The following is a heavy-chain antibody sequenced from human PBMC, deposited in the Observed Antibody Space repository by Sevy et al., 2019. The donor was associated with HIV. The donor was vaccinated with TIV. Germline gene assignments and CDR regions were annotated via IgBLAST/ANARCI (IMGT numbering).Heavy chain of an antibody. CDR3: AKDRKVLLVVYAIPFDVFDI. CDR1: GFTFSNHA. V-gene: IGHV3-30*02. D-gene: IGHD2-8*02. Sequence: GGSLRLSCVASGFTFSNHAMHWVRQAPGKGLEWVAFIRYDGSNEYYADSVKGRFTISRDNSNNTLYLQMNSLRPEDTAVYYCAKDRKVLLVVYAIPFDVFDIWGQGTMVTVSS. CDR2: IRYDGSNE. J-gene: IGHJ3*02.